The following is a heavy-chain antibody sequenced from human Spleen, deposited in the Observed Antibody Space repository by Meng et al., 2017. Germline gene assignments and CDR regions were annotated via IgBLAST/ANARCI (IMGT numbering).Heavy chain of an antibody. CDR1: GFTFSGSA. D-gene: IGHD5-12*01. CDR2: IRSKANSYAT. V-gene: IGHV3-73*01. CDR3: TSGYGGYDLGRRGLSGMDV. Sequence: GGSLRLSCAAAGFTFSGSAMHWVRQASGKGLEWIGRIRSKANSYATAYLESVKGRFSISRDDSKNTAYLQMNSLKTEDTAVYYCTSGYGGYDLGRRGLSGMDVWGQGTTVTVSS. J-gene: IGHJ6*02.